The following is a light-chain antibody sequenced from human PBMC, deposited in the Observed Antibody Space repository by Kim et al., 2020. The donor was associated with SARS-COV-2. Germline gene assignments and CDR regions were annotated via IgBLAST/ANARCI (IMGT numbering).Light chain of an antibody. CDR1: QSISSW. CDR2: KAS. CDR3: QQYNSYPMYT. Sequence: DIQMTQSPSTLSASVGDRATITCRASQSISSWLAWYQQKPGKAPKLLIYKASSLESGVPSRFSGSGSGTEFTLTISSLQPDDFATYYCQQYNSYPMYTFGQGTKLEI. J-gene: IGKJ2*01. V-gene: IGKV1-5*03.